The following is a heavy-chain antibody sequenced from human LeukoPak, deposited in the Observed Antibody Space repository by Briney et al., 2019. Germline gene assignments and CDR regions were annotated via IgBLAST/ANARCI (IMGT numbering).Heavy chain of an antibody. Sequence: GGSLRLSCAASGFTFSSYSMNWVRQAPGKGLEWVSSISSSSSYIYYVDSVKGRFTISRDNAKNSLYLQMNSLRAEDTAVYYCARDHPTQYDFWSGHYGMDVWGQGTTVTVSS. CDR1: GFTFSSYS. D-gene: IGHD3-3*01. CDR3: ARDHPTQYDFWSGHYGMDV. J-gene: IGHJ6*02. CDR2: ISSSSSYI. V-gene: IGHV3-21*01.